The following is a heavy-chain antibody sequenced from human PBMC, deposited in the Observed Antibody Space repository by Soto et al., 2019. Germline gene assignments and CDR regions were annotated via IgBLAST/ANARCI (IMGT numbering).Heavy chain of an antibody. D-gene: IGHD1-7*01. Sequence: GESLKISCKGSGYSFTTFWIGWVRQMPGEGLEWMGIIHPSDSDTRYSRSFEGQVTMSVDKSISTVYLQWSSPKASDTAMYYCAIPVGGTSLDYFDYWGQGTLVTVSS. V-gene: IGHV5-51*01. CDR2: IHPSDSDT. CDR1: GYSFTTFW. J-gene: IGHJ4*01. CDR3: AIPVGGTSLDYFDY.